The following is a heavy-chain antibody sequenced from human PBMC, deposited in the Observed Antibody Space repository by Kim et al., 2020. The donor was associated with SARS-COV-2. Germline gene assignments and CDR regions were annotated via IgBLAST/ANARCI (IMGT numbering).Heavy chain of an antibody. J-gene: IGHJ6*02. Sequence: SETLSLTCTVSGGSISSYYWSWIRQPPGKGLEWIGYIYYSGSTNYNPSLKSRVTISVDTSKNQFSLKLSSVTAADTAVYYCARGMDLPAYYYGMDVWGQGTTVTVSS. CDR2: IYYSGST. CDR1: GGSISSYY. V-gene: IGHV4-59*13. CDR3: ARGMDLPAYYYGMDV.